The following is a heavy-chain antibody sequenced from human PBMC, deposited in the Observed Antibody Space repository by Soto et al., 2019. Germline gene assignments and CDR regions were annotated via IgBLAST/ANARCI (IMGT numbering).Heavy chain of an antibody. J-gene: IGHJ6*02. CDR1: GLTFRNFA. Sequence: EVQLLPSGGGLAQPGGSLRLSCEVSGLTFRNFAMNWVRQAPGKGLEWVSMITGNGGVLYSDSVKGRFTVSRDNSKKTLNLQMDSLRAEDTAVSYCPKCKGAGSYQPYGMDIWAQGTTVTVSS. V-gene: IGHV3-23*01. D-gene: IGHD2-2*01. CDR3: PKCKGAGSYQPYGMDI. CDR2: ITGNGGV.